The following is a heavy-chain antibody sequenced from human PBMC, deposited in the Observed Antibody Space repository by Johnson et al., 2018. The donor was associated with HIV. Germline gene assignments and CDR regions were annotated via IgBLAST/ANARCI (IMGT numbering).Heavy chain of an antibody. CDR3: ARGGSDVFDI. CDR1: GFTFSDYY. D-gene: IGHD3-16*01. Sequence: QVHPVESGGGLVKPGGSLRLSCAASGFTFSDYYMSWIRQAPGKGLEWVSYITGSGTVVYYADSVKGRFTISRDNAKNSLYLQMNSLRADDTAVYYCARGGSDVFDIWGRGTMVTVSS. J-gene: IGHJ3*02. V-gene: IGHV3-11*04. CDR2: ITGSGTVV.